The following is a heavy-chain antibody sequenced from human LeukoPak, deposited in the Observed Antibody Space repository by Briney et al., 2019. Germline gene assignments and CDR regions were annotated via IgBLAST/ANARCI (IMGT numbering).Heavy chain of an antibody. J-gene: IGHJ4*02. Sequence: SETLSLTCSVSGDSISTYYWSWIRQPPGKGLEWIGYIYYSGSTNYNPSLKSRVTISVDTSKNQFSLKLSSVTAADTAVYYCARDTDSGSYLGFFDYWGQGTLVTVSS. CDR1: GDSISTYY. CDR2: IYYSGST. CDR3: ARDTDSGSYLGFFDY. D-gene: IGHD1-26*01. V-gene: IGHV4-59*01.